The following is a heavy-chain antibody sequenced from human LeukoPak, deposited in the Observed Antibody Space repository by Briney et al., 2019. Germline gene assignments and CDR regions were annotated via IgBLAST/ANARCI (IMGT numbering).Heavy chain of an antibody. CDR2: IYFSGST. D-gene: IGHD6-19*01. CDR3: ARLINGWPYYFDF. Sequence: SETLSLTCAVYGGSFSGYYWSWIRQPPGKGLEWIGNIYFSGSTYYNPSLKSRLTISVDTSKNQFSLKLSSVTAADTAVYYCARLINGWPYYFDFWGQGTLVTVSS. J-gene: IGHJ4*02. V-gene: IGHV4-34*01. CDR1: GGSFSGYY.